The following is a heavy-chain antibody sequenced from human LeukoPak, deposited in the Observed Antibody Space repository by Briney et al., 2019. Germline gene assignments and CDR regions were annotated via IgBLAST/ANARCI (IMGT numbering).Heavy chain of an antibody. D-gene: IGHD2-15*01. CDR2: ISSRSSTI. CDR1: GFTFSSYG. J-gene: IGHJ4*02. CDR3: ARGCSGGSCFGDFDY. V-gene: IGHV3-48*02. Sequence: PEGSLRLSCAASGFTFSSYGMNWVRQAPGKGLEWISYISSRSSTIYYADSVKGRFTISRDNAKNSLFLQMNSLRDEDTAVYYCARGCSGGSCFGDFDYWGQGTLGTVSS.